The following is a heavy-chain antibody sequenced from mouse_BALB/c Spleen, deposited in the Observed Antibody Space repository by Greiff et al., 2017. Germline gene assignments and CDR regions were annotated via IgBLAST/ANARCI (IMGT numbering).Heavy chain of an antibody. Sequence: DVKLQESGPGLVKPSQSLSLICTVTGYSITSDYAWNWIRQFPGNKLEWMGYISYSGSTSYNPSLKSRISITRDTSKNQFFLQLNSVTTEDTATYYCARLEYGNSWAMDYWGQGTSVTVSS. D-gene: IGHD2-10*02. J-gene: IGHJ4*01. CDR2: ISYSGST. CDR1: GYSITSDYA. V-gene: IGHV3-2*02. CDR3: ARLEYGNSWAMDY.